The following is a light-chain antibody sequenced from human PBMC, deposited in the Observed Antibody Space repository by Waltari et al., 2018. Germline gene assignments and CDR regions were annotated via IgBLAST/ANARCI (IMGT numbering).Light chain of an antibody. CDR3: QAWDSRSDHRV. CDR1: NIGVKS. J-gene: IGLJ3*02. V-gene: IGLV3-21*04. CDR2: YNS. Sequence: SYVLTQPPSMSVAPGKTARITCGGNNIGVKSVHWYQQTPGQAPLLVIYYNSDRTSGIPERFSGPNSENTATLTINRGEAGDEADYYCQAWDSRSDHRVFGGGTKLTVL.